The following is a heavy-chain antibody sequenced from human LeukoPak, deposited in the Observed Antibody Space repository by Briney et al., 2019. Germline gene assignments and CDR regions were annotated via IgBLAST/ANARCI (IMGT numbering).Heavy chain of an antibody. CDR3: VRDGLDDFDWPYGFDP. CDR2: ISSSGSTI. V-gene: IGHV3-11*01. CDR1: GFTFSDYY. Sequence: GGSLRLSCAASGFTFSDYYMSWIRQAPGKGLEWVSYISSSGSTIYYADSVKGRFTISRDNAKNSLYLQMNSLRAEDTAVYYCVRDGLDDFDWPYGFDPWGQGTLVTVSS. J-gene: IGHJ5*02. D-gene: IGHD3-9*01.